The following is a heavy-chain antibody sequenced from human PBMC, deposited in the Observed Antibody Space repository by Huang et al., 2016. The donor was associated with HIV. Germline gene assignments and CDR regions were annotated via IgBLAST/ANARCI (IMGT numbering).Heavy chain of an antibody. CDR2: INHMVKP. Sequence: QVQLEQWGAGLLKASETLSLTCAVYGGSFSGYYWNWLRQAPGKVLEWVGEINHMVKPNYNPSLKSRVNMSVDTSKSQFSLYLTSLSAADTGTYFCARRYNSRRDYWGRGTLVTVHS. CDR1: GGSFSGYY. D-gene: IGHD3-22*01. CDR3: ARRYNSRRDY. V-gene: IGHV4-34*02. J-gene: IGHJ4*02.